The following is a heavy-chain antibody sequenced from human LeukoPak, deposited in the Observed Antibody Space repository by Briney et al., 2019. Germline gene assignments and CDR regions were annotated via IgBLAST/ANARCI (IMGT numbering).Heavy chain of an antibody. CDR3: ARDPSNASGWSPYFDY. V-gene: IGHV1-18*04. Sequence: ASVMVSCMASGYTYTNHGITWVRQAPGQGLEWMGWISAYNRDTKYAQNFQGRVTLITESSTNTAYMELRSLKSDDTAVYYCARDPSNASGWSPYFDYWGQGTLVTVSA. D-gene: IGHD6-13*01. J-gene: IGHJ4*02. CDR2: ISAYNRDT. CDR1: GYTYTNHG.